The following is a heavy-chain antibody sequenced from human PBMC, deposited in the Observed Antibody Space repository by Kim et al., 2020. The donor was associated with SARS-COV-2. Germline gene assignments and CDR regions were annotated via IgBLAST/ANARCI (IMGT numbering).Heavy chain of an antibody. D-gene: IGHD3-10*01. V-gene: IGHV1-3*01. CDR3: AREGSGSYHWLDP. CDR2: INGDNGNT. Sequence: ASVKVSCKASGYTFDTFSLYWLRQAPGQRFEWMGGINGDNGNTRYSQNFQGRVTFTRDTSATTAYMELTSLTFKDTAVYYCAREGSGSYHWLDPWGQGTLVTVSS. CDR1: GYTFDTFS. J-gene: IGHJ5*02.